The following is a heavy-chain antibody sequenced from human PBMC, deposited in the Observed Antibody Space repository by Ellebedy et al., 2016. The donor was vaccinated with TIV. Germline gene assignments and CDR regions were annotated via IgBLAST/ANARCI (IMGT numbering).Heavy chain of an antibody. CDR3: ARHLTEGLIPVTPDY. CDR2: IYPSDSGT. D-gene: IGHD4-11*01. CDR1: GYMFTSYW. J-gene: IGHJ4*02. Sequence: GESLKISXKASGYMFTSYWIGWVRPVPGKGLEWLAIIYPSDSGTRYSPSFQGHVTISVDKSINTAYLQWSSLKASDTAIYFCARHLTEGLIPVTPDYWGLGTLVTVSS. V-gene: IGHV5-51*01.